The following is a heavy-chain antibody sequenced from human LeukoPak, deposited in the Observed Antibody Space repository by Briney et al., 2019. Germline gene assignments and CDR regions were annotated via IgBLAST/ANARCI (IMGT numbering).Heavy chain of an antibody. CDR1: GYTFTGYY. CDR2: INPNSGGT. Sequence: VASVKVSCKASGYTFTGYYMHWVRQAPGQGLEWMGWINPNSGGTNYAQKFQGRVTVTRDTSTSTVYMELSSLRSEDTAVYYCVRGFSAAGYIGEAFDIWGQGTMVTVSS. J-gene: IGHJ3*02. CDR3: VRGFSAAGYIGEAFDI. D-gene: IGHD5-12*01. V-gene: IGHV1-2*02.